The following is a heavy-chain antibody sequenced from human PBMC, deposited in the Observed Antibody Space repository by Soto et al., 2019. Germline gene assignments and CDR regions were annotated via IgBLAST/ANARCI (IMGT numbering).Heavy chain of an antibody. J-gene: IGHJ4*02. Sequence: QVQLVESGGGVVQPGRSPRLSCAASGFTFSSYAMHWVRQAPGKGLEWVAVISYDGSNKYYADSVKGRFTISRDNSKNTLYLQMNSLRAEDTAVYYCAGDPRPYSGYDSRPSYFDYWGQGHLVTVSS. CDR3: AGDPRPYSGYDSRPSYFDY. CDR2: ISYDGSNK. D-gene: IGHD5-12*01. CDR1: GFTFSSYA. V-gene: IGHV3-30-3*01.